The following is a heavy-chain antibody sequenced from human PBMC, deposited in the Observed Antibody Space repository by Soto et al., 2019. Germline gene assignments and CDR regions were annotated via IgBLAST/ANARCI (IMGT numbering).Heavy chain of an antibody. Sequence: PSETLSLTCTVSGDSITNYYWTWIRQPPGKELEWIGYIYYTGTTNYNPSLTSRVTISVDTSKNQFSLNLSSVTAADTAVYHCARLGKLSLGYNPFDYWGQGILVTVSS. D-gene: IGHD5-12*01. V-gene: IGHV4-59*01. CDR2: IYYTGTT. J-gene: IGHJ4*02. CDR3: ARLGKLSLGYNPFDY. CDR1: GDSITNYY.